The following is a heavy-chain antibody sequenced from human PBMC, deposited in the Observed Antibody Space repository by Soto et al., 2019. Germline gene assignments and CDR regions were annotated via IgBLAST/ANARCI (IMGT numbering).Heavy chain of an antibody. CDR1: GFTFASYA. CDR2: ISFSGTNT. Sequence: EVQLLASGGGLVQPGGSLRLSCAASGFTFASYAMTWVRRAPGKGLEWVSGISFSGTNTNYAKSVKGRFTISRDNSKNTLYLQLNSLRAEDTAIYHCAKVLPRGYPYGMDVWGQGTTVTVPS. CDR3: AKVLPRGYPYGMDV. J-gene: IGHJ6*02. V-gene: IGHV3-23*01. D-gene: IGHD5-12*01.